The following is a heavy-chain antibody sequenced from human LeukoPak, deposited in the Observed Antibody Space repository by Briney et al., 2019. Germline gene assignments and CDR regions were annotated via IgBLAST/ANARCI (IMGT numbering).Heavy chain of an antibody. Sequence: GGSLRLSCAASGLTFSSYWMHWVRQDPGKGLVWVSRISSDASITSYADPVKGRFTISRDNAKNTLYLQMNSLRAEDTALYYCATSARTYIGSSLDYWGQGTLVTVSS. CDR2: ISSDASIT. CDR3: ATSARTYIGSSLDY. D-gene: IGHD2-15*01. V-gene: IGHV3-74*01. CDR1: GLTFSSYW. J-gene: IGHJ4*02.